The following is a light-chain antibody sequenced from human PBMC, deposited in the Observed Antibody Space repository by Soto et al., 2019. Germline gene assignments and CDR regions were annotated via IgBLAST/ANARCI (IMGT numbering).Light chain of an antibody. CDR1: QYIGRY. CDR2: AAS. Sequence: DIQMTQSPSSLSASVGDRVTITCRAGQYIGRYLNWYQQKPGKAPKPLIYAASSLHSGVPSRFSGSGSGTDFTLTISSLQPEDFATYSCQQTYRTPLTFGGGTKVDNK. J-gene: IGKJ4*01. CDR3: QQTYRTPLT. V-gene: IGKV1-39*01.